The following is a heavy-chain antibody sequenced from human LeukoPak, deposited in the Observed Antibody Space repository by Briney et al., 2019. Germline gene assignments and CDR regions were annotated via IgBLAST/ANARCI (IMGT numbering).Heavy chain of an antibody. CDR2: ISAGGGSI. J-gene: IGHJ5*02. Sequence: GGSLRLSCTASGFTFSSYALSWVRQAPGKGLEWVSLISAGGGSIYYIDSVKGRLIISRDNSKNTLYLQMNSLRVEDTAVYYCTKDFAVASYNWFDPWGQGTLVTVSS. D-gene: IGHD5-12*01. V-gene: IGHV3-23*01. CDR1: GFTFSSYA. CDR3: TKDFAVASYNWFDP.